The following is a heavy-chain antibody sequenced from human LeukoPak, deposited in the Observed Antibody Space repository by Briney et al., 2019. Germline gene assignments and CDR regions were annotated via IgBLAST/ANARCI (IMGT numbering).Heavy chain of an antibody. CDR1: GGSFSGYY. D-gene: IGHD5-12*01. CDR3: ARVNLGYSGYDYLYHLDF. Sequence: SETLSLTCAVYGGSFSGYYWTWIRQPPGKGLEWIGEINHTGSTTYDPSLKSRVTISLDTSKNQFSLKLTSVTAADTATYYCARVNLGYSGYDYLYHLDFWDQGALVTVSS. CDR2: INHTGST. V-gene: IGHV4-34*01. J-gene: IGHJ4*02.